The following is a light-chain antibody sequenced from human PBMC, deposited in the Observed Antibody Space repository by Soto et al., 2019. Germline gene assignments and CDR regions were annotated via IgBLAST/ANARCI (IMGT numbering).Light chain of an antibody. CDR2: EVT. CDR3: CSYAGDPTLVI. V-gene: IGLV2-23*02. Sequence: QSVLTQPASVSGSPGQSITISCTGTSSDIGSHTLVSWYQQHPGKAPKLIIYEVTNRPSGVSNRFAGSKSGNTASLTISGLQAEDEGNYYCCSYAGDPTLVIFGGGTKLTVL. CDR1: SSDIGSHTL. J-gene: IGLJ2*01.